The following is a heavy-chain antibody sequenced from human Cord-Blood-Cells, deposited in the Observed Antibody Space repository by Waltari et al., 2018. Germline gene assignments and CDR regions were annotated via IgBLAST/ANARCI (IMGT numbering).Heavy chain of an antibody. Sequence: QVQLVQSGAEVKKPGSPVKVSCKASGGTFSSYAISWVRQAPGQGLEWMGGIIPIFGTANYAQKFQGRVTITADKSTSTAYMELSSLRSEDTAVYYCARVGLIEYSSSSWFDPWGQGTLVTVSS. CDR2: IIPIFGTA. V-gene: IGHV1-69*06. CDR1: GGTFSSYA. J-gene: IGHJ5*02. D-gene: IGHD6-6*01. CDR3: ARVGLIEYSSSSWFDP.